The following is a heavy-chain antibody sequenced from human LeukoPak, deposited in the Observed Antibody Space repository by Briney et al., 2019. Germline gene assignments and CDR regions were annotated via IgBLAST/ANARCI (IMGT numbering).Heavy chain of an antibody. CDR2: ISSSGGII. CDR3: AKGCEGANCGASRWFDP. CDR1: GFSFSSYA. D-gene: IGHD4/OR15-4a*01. J-gene: IGHJ5*02. V-gene: IGHV3-23*01. Sequence: GGSLRLSCAASGFSFSSYAMTWVRQAPGKGLEWVSVISSSGGIISDADSVKGRFTISRDNSKPTLYLQMNRLRGEDPALYYRAKGCEGANCGASRWFDPWGQGTLVTVSS.